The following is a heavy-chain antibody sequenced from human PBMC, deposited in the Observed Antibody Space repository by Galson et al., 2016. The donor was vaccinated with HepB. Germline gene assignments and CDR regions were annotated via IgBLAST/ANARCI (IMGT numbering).Heavy chain of an antibody. CDR2: IGGRGDDT. Sequence: SLRLSCAGSGFTFSSHPMIWVRQAPGKGLEWVSSIGGRGDDTYYADSVKGRFTVSRDNLKNTLYLQMNSLRADDTAVYYCAKRVSSSKYFDYWGQGTLVTVSS. CDR3: AKRVSSSKYFDY. CDR1: GFTFSSHP. J-gene: IGHJ4*02. D-gene: IGHD2-2*01. V-gene: IGHV3-23*01.